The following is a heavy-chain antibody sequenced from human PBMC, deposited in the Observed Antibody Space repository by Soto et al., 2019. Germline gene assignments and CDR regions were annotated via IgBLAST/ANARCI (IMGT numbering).Heavy chain of an antibody. CDR3: ARDASPYFDLLSAFDP. Sequence: PSETLSLTCTVSGASLSSGSYYWSWIRQPPGKGLEWLGYIYYSGTTKYNPSLTSRVTLSVGMSKNQFSLKLSSVTAADSAVYFCARDASPYFDLLSAFDPWGQGVLVT. CDR1: GASLSSGSYY. J-gene: IGHJ5*02. V-gene: IGHV4-61*01. CDR2: IYYSGTT. D-gene: IGHD3-9*01.